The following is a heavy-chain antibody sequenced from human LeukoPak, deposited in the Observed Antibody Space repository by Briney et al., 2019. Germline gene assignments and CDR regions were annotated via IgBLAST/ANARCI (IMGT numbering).Heavy chain of an antibody. D-gene: IGHD2-2*01. V-gene: IGHV5-10-1*01. CDR3: ARRYCSSTTCYDWLDP. CDR1: GSTFSTHW. J-gene: IGHJ5*02. Sequence: GESLQISCQGSGSTFSTHWINWGRQLPGKGLEWMGRIDPSDSYTYYSPSFQGHVTISADKSISTAYLQWSSLKASDTAMYYCARRYCSSTTCYDWLDPWGQGTLVTVSS. CDR2: IDPSDSYT.